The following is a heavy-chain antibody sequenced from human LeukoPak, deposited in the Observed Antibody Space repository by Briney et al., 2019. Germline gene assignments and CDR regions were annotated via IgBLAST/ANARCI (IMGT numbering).Heavy chain of an antibody. D-gene: IGHD3-3*01. CDR2: IYSGGST. CDR1: GFTVSSNY. V-gene: IGHV3-66*01. J-gene: IGHJ4*02. CDR3: ARGRSYYDFWSGSTIDY. Sequence: GGSPRLSCAASGFTVSSNYMSWVRQAPGKGLEWVSVIYSGGSTYYADSVKGRFTISRDNSKNTLYLQMNSLRAEDTAVYYCARGRSYYDFWSGSTIDYWGQGTLVTVSS.